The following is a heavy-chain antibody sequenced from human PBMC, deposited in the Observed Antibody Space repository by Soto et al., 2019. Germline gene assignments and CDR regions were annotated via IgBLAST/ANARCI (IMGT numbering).Heavy chain of an antibody. CDR1: GVSISSGDYY. J-gene: IGHJ5*02. D-gene: IGHD4-17*01. V-gene: IGHV4-30-4*01. CDR2: IYYSGST. CDR3: AVTTLTNTWFDP. Sequence: TLSLTCTVSGVSISSGDYYWSWIRQPPGKGLEWIGYIYYSGSTYYNPSLKSRVTMSVDTSKKQFSLKLSSVTAADTAVYYCAVTTLTNTWFDPWGHGXLVTVYS.